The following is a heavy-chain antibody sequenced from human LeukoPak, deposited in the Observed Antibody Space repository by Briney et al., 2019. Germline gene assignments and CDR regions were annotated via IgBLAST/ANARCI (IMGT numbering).Heavy chain of an antibody. CDR3: ARGRDSSP. D-gene: IGHD6-19*01. CDR2: ISSEGDTT. Sequence: PGGSLRLSCAASGFTFSSYWMHWVRQAPGKGLVWVSRISSEGDTTSYADSVKGRFTISRDNAKNTLYLQMNSLRAEDTAVYYCARGRDSSPWGQGTLVTVSS. J-gene: IGHJ4*02. V-gene: IGHV3-74*01. CDR1: GFTFSSYW.